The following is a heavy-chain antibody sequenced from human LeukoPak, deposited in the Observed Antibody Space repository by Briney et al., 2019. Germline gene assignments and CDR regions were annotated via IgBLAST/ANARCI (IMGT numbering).Heavy chain of an antibody. CDR1: GGSISSSSYY. V-gene: IGHV4-39*01. CDR3: ARSSSGWYISVDY. CDR2: MYYSGST. Sequence: SETLSLTCTVSGGSISSSSYYWGWIRQPPGKGLEWIGSMYYSGSTYYNPSLKSRVTISVDTSKNQFSLKLSSVTAADTAVYYRARSSSGWYISVDYWGQGTLVTVSS. J-gene: IGHJ4*02. D-gene: IGHD6-19*01.